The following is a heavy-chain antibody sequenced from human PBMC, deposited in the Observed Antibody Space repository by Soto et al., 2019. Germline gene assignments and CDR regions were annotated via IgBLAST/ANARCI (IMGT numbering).Heavy chain of an antibody. CDR3: ARCLWFGELL. CDR2: IYWDDDR. J-gene: IGHJ4*02. D-gene: IGHD3-10*01. Sequence: QITLKESGPTLVKPTQTLTLTCSFSGFSLSTRGVGVGWIRQPPGKALEWLALIYWDDDRRYSPSLKSRLTITKETSKNQVVLTMTNMDPVDTATYYCARCLWFGELLWGQGTLVTVSS. V-gene: IGHV2-5*02. CDR1: GFSLSTRGVG.